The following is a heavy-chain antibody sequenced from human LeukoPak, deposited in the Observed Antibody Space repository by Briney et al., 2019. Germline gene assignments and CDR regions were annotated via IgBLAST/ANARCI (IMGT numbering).Heavy chain of an antibody. D-gene: IGHD2-21*02. CDR3: AREGRHCGGDCYSFVF. CDR2: INLKSGDT. CDR1: GYTFTNSY. Sequence: ASVKVSCKASGYTFTNSYMHWVRQAPGRGLEYLAWINLKSGDTIYAQKFQGRVTLTRDTSISTAYMDLGSLRSDDTAIYYCAREGRHCGGDCYSFVFWGQGTLVTVSS. J-gene: IGHJ4*02. V-gene: IGHV1-2*02.